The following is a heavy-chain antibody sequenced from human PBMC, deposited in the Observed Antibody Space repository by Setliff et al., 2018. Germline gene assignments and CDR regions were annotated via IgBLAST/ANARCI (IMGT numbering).Heavy chain of an antibody. D-gene: IGHD1-26*01. CDR1: GFTFRDYS. J-gene: IGHJ4*02. V-gene: IGHV3-23*01. CDR3: AKDRVNDGFWDFDS. Sequence: GGSLRLSCVASGFTFRDYSMAWVRQVSGKGLEWVAAVIQGGSGLYADSVRGRSTISRDNSKNSIFLQMNNLRVEDTATYYCAKDRVNDGFWDFDSWGQGIVVTV. CDR2: VIQGGSG.